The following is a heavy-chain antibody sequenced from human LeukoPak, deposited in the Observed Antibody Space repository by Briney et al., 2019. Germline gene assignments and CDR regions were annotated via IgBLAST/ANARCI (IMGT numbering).Heavy chain of an antibody. V-gene: IGHV3-30*02. D-gene: IGHD3-10*01. CDR1: GFTFSSYG. CDR3: AKDSLGSGSTGQDEEIHPIYYYYYYMDV. Sequence: PGGSLRLSCAASGFTFSSYGMHWVRQAPGKGLEWVAFIRYDGSNKYYADSVKGRFTVSRDNSKNTLYLQMNSLRAEDTAVYYCAKDSLGSGSTGQDEEIHPIYYYYYYMDVWGKGTTVTISS. CDR2: IRYDGSNK. J-gene: IGHJ6*03.